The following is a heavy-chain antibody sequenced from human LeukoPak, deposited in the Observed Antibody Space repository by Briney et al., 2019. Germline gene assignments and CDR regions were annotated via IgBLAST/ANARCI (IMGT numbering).Heavy chain of an antibody. CDR2: VSAYNGNT. Sequence: ASVKVSCKASGYTFTSYSISWVRHAPGQGLEWMGWVSAYNGNTNYAQKLQDRVTMTTDTSTRTAYMELRSLRSDDTAVYYCARVLQYYDVLTGFDYWGQGTLVTVSS. D-gene: IGHD3-9*01. J-gene: IGHJ4*02. CDR3: ARVLQYYDVLTGFDY. V-gene: IGHV1-18*01. CDR1: GYTFTSYS.